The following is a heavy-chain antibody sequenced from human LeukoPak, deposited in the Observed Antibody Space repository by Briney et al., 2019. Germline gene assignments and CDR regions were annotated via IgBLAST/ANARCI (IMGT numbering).Heavy chain of an antibody. CDR3: ARLEDSSGYYDY. CDR1: GGSISIGGYY. V-gene: IGHV4-31*03. D-gene: IGHD3-22*01. CDR2: IYYSGST. Sequence: SQTLSLTCTVSGGSISIGGYYWSWIRQHPGKGLEWIGYIYYSGSTYYNPSLKSRVTISVDTSKNQFSLKLSSVTAADTAVYYCARLEDSSGYYDYWGQGTLVTVSS. J-gene: IGHJ4*02.